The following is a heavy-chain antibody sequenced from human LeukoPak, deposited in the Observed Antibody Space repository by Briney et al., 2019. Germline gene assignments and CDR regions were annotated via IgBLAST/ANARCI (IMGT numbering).Heavy chain of an antibody. CDR3: ARGPSGYHNT. CDR2: ISSSSSYI. V-gene: IGHV3-21*01. Sequence: GGSLRLSCAASGFTFSSYEMNWVRQAPGKGLEWVSSISSSSSYIYYADSVKGRFTISRDNAKNSLYLQMNSLRAEDTAVYYCARGPSGYHNTGGQGTLVTVSS. CDR1: GFTFSSYE. J-gene: IGHJ4*02. D-gene: IGHD5-12*01.